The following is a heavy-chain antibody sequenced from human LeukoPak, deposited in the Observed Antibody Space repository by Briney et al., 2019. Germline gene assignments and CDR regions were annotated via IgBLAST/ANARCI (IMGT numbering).Heavy chain of an antibody. CDR3: ARGWVGYWFDP. J-gene: IGHJ5*02. Sequence: SETLSLTCTVSGGSIRSYYCSWIRQFAGKGLEWIGHSYISGSTSYNPSLKSRVTMSVDTSKNQFSLKLKSVTAADTAVYYCARGWVGYWFDPWGQGTLVTVAS. V-gene: IGHV4-4*07. CDR2: SYISGST. CDR1: GGSIRSYY. D-gene: IGHD5-12*01.